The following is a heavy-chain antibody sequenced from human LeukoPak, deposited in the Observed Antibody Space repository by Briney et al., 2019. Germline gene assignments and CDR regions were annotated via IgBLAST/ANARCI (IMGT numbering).Heavy chain of an antibody. J-gene: IGHJ4*02. Sequence: ASVTVSCRASGYTFSNYGFGWVRQAPGQGLEWMGWISAQNGNTIYAQKVQGRVTMTTDTSTSTAYMELRSLRSDDTAVYYCARDGDWARSSDYWGQGTLVTVSS. CDR1: GYTFSNYG. D-gene: IGHD2-21*02. V-gene: IGHV1-18*01. CDR3: ARDGDWARSSDY. CDR2: ISAQNGNT.